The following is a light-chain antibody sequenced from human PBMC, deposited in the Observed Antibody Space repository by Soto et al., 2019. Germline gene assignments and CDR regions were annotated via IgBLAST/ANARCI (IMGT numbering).Light chain of an antibody. Sequence: TQSPATLSVSPGERATLSCRASQSVSSNLAWYQQKPGQAPRLLIYGASTRATGIPARFSGSGSGTEFTLTISSLQSEDFAVYYCQQYNNWPGTFGQGTKV. V-gene: IGKV3-15*01. CDR1: QSVSSN. J-gene: IGKJ1*01. CDR3: QQYNNWPGT. CDR2: GAS.